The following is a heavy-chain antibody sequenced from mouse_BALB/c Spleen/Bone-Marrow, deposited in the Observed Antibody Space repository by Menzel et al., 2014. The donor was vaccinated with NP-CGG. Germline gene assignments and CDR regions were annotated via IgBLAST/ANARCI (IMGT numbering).Heavy chain of an antibody. D-gene: IGHD2-2*01. Sequence: EVQLVESGGDLVKPGVSLKLSCAASGFTFSNYAMSWVRQTPEKRLEWVASISSGGSYTYYTDSVKGRFTISRDNAKNTLYLQMNSLRSGDAAIYYCTRQGDPREGYTWFTSWGQGSLFTVSA. CDR2: ISSGGSYT. CDR3: TRQGDPREGYTWFTS. V-gene: IGHV5-9-3*01. J-gene: IGHJ3*01. CDR1: GFTFSNYA.